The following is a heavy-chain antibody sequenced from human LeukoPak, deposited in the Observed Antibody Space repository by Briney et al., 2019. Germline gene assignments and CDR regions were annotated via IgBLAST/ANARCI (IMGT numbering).Heavy chain of an antibody. Sequence: SETLSLTCSVSGGSISRYYWSWIRQPPGKGLEWIGYIYYSGSTNYNPSLKSRVTLSVDTSKNQFSLKLSSVTAADTAVYYCARVRRIAAAGTFDYWGQGTLVTVSS. CDR2: IYYSGST. V-gene: IGHV4-59*12. CDR3: ARVRRIAAAGTFDY. J-gene: IGHJ4*02. CDR1: GGSISRYY. D-gene: IGHD6-13*01.